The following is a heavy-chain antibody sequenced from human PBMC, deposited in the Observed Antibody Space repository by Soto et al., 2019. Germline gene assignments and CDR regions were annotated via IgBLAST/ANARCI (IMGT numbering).Heavy chain of an antibody. CDR3: AKDITGVAGTLCVYYYGMDV. J-gene: IGHJ6*02. V-gene: IGHV3-23*01. CDR1: GFTFSSYA. D-gene: IGHD6-19*01. CDR2: ISGSGGST. Sequence: EVQLLESGGGLVQPGGSLRLSCAASGFTFSSYAMSWVRQAPGKGLEWVSAISGSGGSTYYADSVKGRFTISRDNSKNPLYLQMNSLRAEDTAVYYCAKDITGVAGTLCVYYYGMDVWGQGTTVTVSS.